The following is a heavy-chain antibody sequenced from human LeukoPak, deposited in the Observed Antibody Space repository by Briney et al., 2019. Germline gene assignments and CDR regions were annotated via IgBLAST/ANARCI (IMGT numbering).Heavy chain of an antibody. V-gene: IGHV4-4*07. CDR1: GGSISSYY. CDR2: IYTSGST. CDR3: ARGDDYSNYGDYGMDV. D-gene: IGHD4-11*01. J-gene: IGHJ6*02. Sequence: SETLSLTCTVSGGSISSYYWSWIRQSAGKGLEWIGRIYTSGSTNYNPSLKSRVTMSVDTSKNQFSLKLSSVTAADTAVYYCARGDDYSNYGDYGMDVWGQGTTVTVSS.